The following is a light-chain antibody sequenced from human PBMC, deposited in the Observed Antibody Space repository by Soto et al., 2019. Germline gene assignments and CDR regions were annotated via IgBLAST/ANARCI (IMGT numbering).Light chain of an antibody. CDR2: DAS. CDR3: QQYGSSSWT. J-gene: IGKJ1*01. V-gene: IGKV3-11*01. CDR1: QSISTY. Sequence: EVVLTQSPATPSLSPGERATLSCRASQSISTYLAWYQQKPGQAPRLLIYDASNRATGIPARFSGSGSGTDFTLTISSLEPEDFAVYYCQQYGSSSWTFGQGTKV.